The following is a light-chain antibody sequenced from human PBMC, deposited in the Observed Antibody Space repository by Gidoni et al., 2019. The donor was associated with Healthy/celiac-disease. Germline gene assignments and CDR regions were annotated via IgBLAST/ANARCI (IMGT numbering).Light chain of an antibody. CDR1: QSVSSSY. V-gene: IGKV3-20*01. CDR2: GAS. Sequence: EIVFTQSPGTLSLSPGERATLSCRASQSVSSSYLAWYQQKPGQAPRLLNYGASSRATGIPERFSGSGAGTDFTRTISRLEPEDFAVYYCQQYGSSTGTFGQGTKVEIK. CDR3: QQYGSSTGT. J-gene: IGKJ1*01.